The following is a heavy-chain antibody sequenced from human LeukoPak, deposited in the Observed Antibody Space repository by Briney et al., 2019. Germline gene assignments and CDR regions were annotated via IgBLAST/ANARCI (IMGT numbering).Heavy chain of an antibody. Sequence: PSETLSLTCAVYGGSFNGYYWSWIRQPPGKGLEWIGEINHSGSTNYSPSLKSRVTLSVDTSKNQFSLRLSSVTAADTAVYYCARRTFEGVIAYWGQGTLVTVSS. CDR3: ARRTFEGVIAY. V-gene: IGHV4-34*01. CDR1: GGSFNGYY. CDR2: INHSGST. D-gene: IGHD3-16*02. J-gene: IGHJ4*02.